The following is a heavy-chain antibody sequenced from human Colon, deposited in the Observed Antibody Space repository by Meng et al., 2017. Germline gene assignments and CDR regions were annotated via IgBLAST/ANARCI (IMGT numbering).Heavy chain of an antibody. CDR1: GGSLNTYY. CDR2: ISTSEST. D-gene: IGHD5-24*01. Sequence: GSLRLSCTVSGGSLNTYYWSWVRQPADKGLEWIGRISTSESTKYTPSLESRVTMSVDTSKNILSLNLNSVTAADTAVYYCARASTITGRAFDVWGQGTMVTVSS. J-gene: IGHJ3*01. V-gene: IGHV4-4*07. CDR3: ARASTITGRAFDV.